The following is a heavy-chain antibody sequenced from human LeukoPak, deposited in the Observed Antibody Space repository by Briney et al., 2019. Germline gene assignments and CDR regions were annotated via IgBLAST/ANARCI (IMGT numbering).Heavy chain of an antibody. D-gene: IGHD3-3*01. CDR1: GYTFTSYD. CDR3: ARVLSRPITIFGVVRVRPVHYFDY. V-gene: IGHV1-8*01. J-gene: IGHJ4*02. CDR2: MNPNSGNT. Sequence: VASVKVSCKASGYTFTSYDINWVRQATGQGLEWMGWMNPNSGNTGYAQKFQGRVTMTRNTSISTAYMELSSLRSEDTAVYYCARVLSRPITIFGVVRVRPVHYFDYWGQGTLVTVSS.